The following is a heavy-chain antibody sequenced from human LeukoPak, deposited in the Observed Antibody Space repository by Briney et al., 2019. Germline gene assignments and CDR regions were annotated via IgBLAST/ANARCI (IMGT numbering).Heavy chain of an antibody. Sequence: ASVKVSCKASGGTFSSYAISWVRQAPGQGLEWMGRIIPILGIANYAQKFQGRVTITADKSTSTAYMELSSLRSEDTAAYYCARLRYYDFWSGDYNWFDPWGQGTLVTVSS. D-gene: IGHD3-3*01. V-gene: IGHV1-69*04. CDR2: IIPILGIA. CDR1: GGTFSSYA. CDR3: ARLRYYDFWSGDYNWFDP. J-gene: IGHJ5*02.